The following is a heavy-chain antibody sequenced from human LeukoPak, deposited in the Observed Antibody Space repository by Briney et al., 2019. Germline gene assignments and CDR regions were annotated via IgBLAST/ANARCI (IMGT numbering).Heavy chain of an antibody. Sequence: GGSLRLSCAASGFTVSNNYMSWVRQAPGKGLEWVSVIYSGGTTYYADSVRGRFTISRDNSKNTLYLQMNSLRAEDTAVYYCAREYSRPTYYDILTGYSPRDAFDIWGQGTMVTVSS. CDR2: IYSGGTT. CDR1: GFTVSNNY. CDR3: AREYSRPTYYDILTGYSPRDAFDI. J-gene: IGHJ3*02. D-gene: IGHD3-9*01. V-gene: IGHV3-53*01.